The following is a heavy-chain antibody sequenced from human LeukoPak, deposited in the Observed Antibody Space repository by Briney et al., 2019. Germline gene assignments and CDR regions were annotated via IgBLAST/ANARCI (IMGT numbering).Heavy chain of an antibody. D-gene: IGHD2-15*01. CDR2: IYYTGNT. Sequence: PSDTLSLTCTVSGDSISTSKSYWGWIRQPPLKGLEWIGSIYYTGNTYYNASLKSRVTISVDTSKNQLSLKLSSVTAADTAVYYCARHAGYCSGGSCYLVYWGQGTLVTVSS. CDR3: ARHAGYCSGGSCYLVY. J-gene: IGHJ4*02. CDR1: GDSISTSKSY. V-gene: IGHV4-39*01.